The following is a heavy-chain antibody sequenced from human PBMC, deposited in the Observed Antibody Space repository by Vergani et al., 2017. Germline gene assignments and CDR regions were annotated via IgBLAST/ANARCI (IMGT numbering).Heavy chain of an antibody. CDR2: ISGSGGRT. V-gene: IGHV3-23*01. D-gene: IGHD5-18*01. CDR1: GFTFSSYA. Sequence: EVQLLESGGGLVQPGGSLRLSCAASGFTFSSYAMSWVRQAPGKGLEWVSAISGSGGRTYYADSVKGRFTISRDNSKNTLYLQMNRLRAEDTAVYYCAKVVRRWIQLWLLGLSFDRWGEATMVTVSS. CDR3: AKVVRRWIQLWLLGLSFDR. J-gene: IGHJ3*02.